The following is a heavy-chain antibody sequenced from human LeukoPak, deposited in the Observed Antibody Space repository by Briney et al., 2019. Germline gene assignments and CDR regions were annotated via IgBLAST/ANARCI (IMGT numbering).Heavy chain of an antibody. CDR1: GGSISSYY. Sequence: SETLSLTCTVSGGSISSYYWSWIRQPPGKGLEWIGYIYYSGSTNYNPSLKSRVTISVDTSKNQFSLKLSSVTAADTAVYYCARDARMTLYGMDVWGQGTTVTVSS. CDR2: IYYSGST. J-gene: IGHJ6*02. D-gene: IGHD2-21*02. V-gene: IGHV4-59*01. CDR3: ARDARMTLYGMDV.